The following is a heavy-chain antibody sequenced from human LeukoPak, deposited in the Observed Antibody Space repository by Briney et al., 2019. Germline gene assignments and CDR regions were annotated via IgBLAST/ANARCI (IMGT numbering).Heavy chain of an antibody. CDR3: ARTENWGYYFDY. CDR1: GDSISSSTYY. J-gene: IGHJ4*02. Sequence: SETLSLTCIVSGDSISSSTYYWAWHRQPPGKGLGWIGSISHTGTTYYKPSLKSQVTISVDTSKNQFSLKLSSVTAADTAVYYCARTENWGYYFDYWGQGTLVTVSS. D-gene: IGHD3-16*01. CDR2: ISHTGTT. V-gene: IGHV4-39*07.